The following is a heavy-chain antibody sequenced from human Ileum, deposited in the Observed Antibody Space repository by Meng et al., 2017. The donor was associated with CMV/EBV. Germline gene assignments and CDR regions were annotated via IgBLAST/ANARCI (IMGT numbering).Heavy chain of an antibody. CDR3: ARGKASLGDPRLVDY. D-gene: IGHD3-10*01. CDR1: GDSITSAGHY. J-gene: IGHJ4*02. CDR2: IYYTGST. Sequence: GDSITSAGHYWTWIRQHPVKGLEWIGYIYYTGSTYYNPSLKSRVSISVDTSKNQFSLKLTSMTAADTAVYYCARGKASLGDPRLVDYWGQGTLVTVSS. V-gene: IGHV4-31*02.